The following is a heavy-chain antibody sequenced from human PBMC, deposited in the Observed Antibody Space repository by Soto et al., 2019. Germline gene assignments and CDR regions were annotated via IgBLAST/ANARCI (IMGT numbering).Heavy chain of an antibody. CDR2: VMPTFGAG. CDR1: GGAFRNYA. J-gene: IGHJ6*02. V-gene: IGHV1-69*01. Sequence: QVQLVQSGADVKKPGSSVKVSCTASGGAFRNYAVSWVRQAPGQGLEWMGAVMPTFGAGDYAQKFQGRLTIFADESTNTCYLNVRSLTLEDAASYYRAASGGFYEAMDAWGQGTTLTVSS. CDR3: AASGGFYEAMDA. D-gene: IGHD3-10*01.